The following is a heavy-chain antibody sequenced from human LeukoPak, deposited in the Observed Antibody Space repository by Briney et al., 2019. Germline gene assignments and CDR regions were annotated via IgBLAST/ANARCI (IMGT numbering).Heavy chain of an antibody. CDR2: IKQDGSEK. CDR1: GFTFSSYW. J-gene: IGHJ4*02. V-gene: IGHV3-7*01. CDR3: ARGYLSLVPGSYYMDY. Sequence: GGSLRLSCAASGFTFSSYWMSWVRQAPGKGLEWVANIKQDGSEKYYVDSVKGRFTISRDNAKNSLYLQMNSLRAEDTAVYYCARGYLSLVPGSYYMDYWGQGTLVTVSS. D-gene: IGHD3-10*01.